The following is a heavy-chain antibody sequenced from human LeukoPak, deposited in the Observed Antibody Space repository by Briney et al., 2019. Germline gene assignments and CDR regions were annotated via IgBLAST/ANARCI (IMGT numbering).Heavy chain of an antibody. J-gene: IGHJ5*02. V-gene: IGHV4-4*09. CDR1: GGSISSYY. CDR3: AMGSGYSSSWRAPSNWFDA. Sequence: SETLSLTCTVSGGSISSYYWSWIRQPPGRGLEWIGYIYTSGSTNYNPSLKSRVTISVDTPKNKSSLTLSSVTAADTRVYYCAMGSGYSSSWRAPSNWFDAWGQGSLVTVSS. CDR2: IYTSGST. D-gene: IGHD6-13*01.